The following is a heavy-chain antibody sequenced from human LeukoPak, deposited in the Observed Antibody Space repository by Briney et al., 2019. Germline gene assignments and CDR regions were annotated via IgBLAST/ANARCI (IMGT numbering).Heavy chain of an antibody. CDR1: GGSISSYY. D-gene: IGHD6-13*01. Sequence: SETLSLTCTVSGGSISSYYWSWIRQPAGKGLEWIGRIYTSGSTNYNPSLKSRVTMSVDTSKNQFSLKLSSVTAADTAVYYCARDRLAAAGPEGYYYYGMDVWGQGTTVTVSS. J-gene: IGHJ6*02. CDR2: IYTSGST. V-gene: IGHV4-4*07. CDR3: ARDRLAAAGPEGYYYYGMDV.